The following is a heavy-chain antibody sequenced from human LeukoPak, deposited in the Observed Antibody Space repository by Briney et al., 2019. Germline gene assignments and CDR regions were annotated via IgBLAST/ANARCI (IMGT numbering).Heavy chain of an antibody. CDR1: GFTFSSYE. CDR2: ISYDGSNN. CDR3: ARESYYYDASGYQRSLPGDY. D-gene: IGHD3-22*01. V-gene: IGHV3-30*03. J-gene: IGHJ4*02. Sequence: GGSLRLSCAASGFTFSSYEMKWVRQAPGKGLDWVAVISYDGSNNYYADSVKGRFTISRDNSKNTLYLQLNSLRAEDTAVYHCARESYYYDASGYQRSLPGDYWGQGTLVTVSS.